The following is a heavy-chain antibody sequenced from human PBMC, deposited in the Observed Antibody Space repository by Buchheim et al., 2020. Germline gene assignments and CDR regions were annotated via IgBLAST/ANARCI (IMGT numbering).Heavy chain of an antibody. CDR3: ATLVGGVVIAPFDY. Sequence: VQLQESGPGLVKASETLSLTCTVSDGSIRSYYWSWIRQPPGKGLEWVSAFSGSGGSTYYADSVKGRFTISRDNSKNTLYLQMNSLRAEDTAVYYCATLVGGVVIAPFDYWGQGTL. J-gene: IGHJ4*02. CDR2: FSGSGGST. D-gene: IGHD2-21*01. V-gene: IGHV3-23*01. CDR1: DGSIRSYY.